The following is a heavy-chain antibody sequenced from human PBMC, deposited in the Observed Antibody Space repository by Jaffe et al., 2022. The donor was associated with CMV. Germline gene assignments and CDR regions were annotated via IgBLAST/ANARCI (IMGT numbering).Heavy chain of an antibody. CDR2: INGDGSET. J-gene: IGHJ5*02. CDR3: ADGGWVDH. D-gene: IGHD3-10*01. Sequence: EVQLVESGGGLVQPGGSLRLSCAASGFTFSISWMTWVRQAPGKGLEWVANINGDGSETYYVDSVKGRFTISRDNAKNLMYLQMNSLRVEDTAMYYCADGGWVDHWGQGTLVTVS. CDR1: GFTFSISW. V-gene: IGHV3-7*01.